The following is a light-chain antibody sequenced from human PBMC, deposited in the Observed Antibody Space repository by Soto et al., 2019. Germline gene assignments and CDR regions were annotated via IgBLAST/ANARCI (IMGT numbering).Light chain of an antibody. CDR1: SGYSDYK. J-gene: IGLJ1*01. Sequence: QSVLTQPPSASASLGASVTLTCTLSSGYSDYKVDWYQQRPGKGPRFVMRGGTGGIVGSKGDGIPDRFSVLGSGLNRYLTIKNIQEEDESDYHCGADHGSGSSFVYVFGTGDQVTV. CDR3: GADHGSGSSFVYV. V-gene: IGLV9-49*01. CDR2: GGTGGIVG.